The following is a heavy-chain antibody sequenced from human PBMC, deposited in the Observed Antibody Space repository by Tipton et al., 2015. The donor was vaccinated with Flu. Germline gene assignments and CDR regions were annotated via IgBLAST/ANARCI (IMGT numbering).Heavy chain of an antibody. CDR3: ARRDFSNYVSDPKNWFDP. V-gene: IGHV4-38-2*01. CDR1: GNSIRSSDYY. Sequence: TLSLTCGVSGNSIRSSDYYWGWIRQPPGRGLEWIGNINHSGNTYHNPSLKSRVTISVDTSKNQFSLKLSSVTAADTAVYYCARRDFSNYVSDPKNWFDPWGQGTLVTVSS. D-gene: IGHD4-11*01. J-gene: IGHJ5*02. CDR2: INHSGNT.